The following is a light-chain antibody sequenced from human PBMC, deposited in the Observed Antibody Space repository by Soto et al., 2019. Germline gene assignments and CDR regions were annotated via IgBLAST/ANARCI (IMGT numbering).Light chain of an antibody. J-gene: IGKJ2*01. CDR2: AAS. Sequence: AIRMTQSPSSLSASTGDRVTITCRASQGISSYLAWYQQKPGKAPKLLIYAASTLQSGVPSRFSGSGSGTDFTLTISCLQSEDFATYYCQQYKSYPHTFGQGTKLEIK. CDR3: QQYKSYPHT. V-gene: IGKV1-8*01. CDR1: QGISSY.